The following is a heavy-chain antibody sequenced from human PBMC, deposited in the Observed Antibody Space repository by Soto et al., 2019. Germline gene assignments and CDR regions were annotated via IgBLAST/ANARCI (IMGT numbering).Heavy chain of an antibody. V-gene: IGHV1-69*12. J-gene: IGHJ3*02. CDR3: ARDRLVAAFCSGYYDAFDM. Sequence: QVQLVQSGAEVKKPGSSVQVSCKASGGTFSSYAISWVRQAPGHGLEWTGGLIPIFGTANYAQKYQGRVTITADESTSTAYMERSRLRAEDTAVYYCARDRLVAAFCSGYYDAFDMWGQGTMVPVSS. D-gene: IGHD3-3*01. CDR2: LIPIFGTA. CDR1: GGTFSSYA.